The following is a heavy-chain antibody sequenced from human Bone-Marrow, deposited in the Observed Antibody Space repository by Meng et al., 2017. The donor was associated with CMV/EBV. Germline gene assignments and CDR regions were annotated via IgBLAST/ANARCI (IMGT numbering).Heavy chain of an antibody. V-gene: IGHV3-21*01. J-gene: IGHJ4*02. CDR2: ISSSSSYI. CDR3: ARGLWFGDNYFSY. Sequence: AASGFTVSSYSMNWVRQAPGKGLEWVSSISSSSSYIYYADSVKGRFTISRDNAKNSLYLQMNSLRAEDTAVYYCARGLWFGDNYFSYWGQGTLVTVSS. D-gene: IGHD3-10*01. CDR1: GFTVSSYS.